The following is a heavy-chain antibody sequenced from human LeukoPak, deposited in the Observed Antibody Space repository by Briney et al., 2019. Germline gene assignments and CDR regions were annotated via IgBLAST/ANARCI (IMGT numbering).Heavy chain of an antibody. CDR2: MNPNSGNT. CDR3: ARVYNWNSEVDY. Sequence: ASVKVSCKASGYTFTSYDINWVRQATGQGLEWMGWMNPNSGNTGYAQKFQGRVTITRNTSISTAYMELSSLRSEDTAVYYCARVYNWNSEVDYWGQGTLVTVSS. D-gene: IGHD1-7*01. J-gene: IGHJ4*02. V-gene: IGHV1-8*03. CDR1: GYTFTSYD.